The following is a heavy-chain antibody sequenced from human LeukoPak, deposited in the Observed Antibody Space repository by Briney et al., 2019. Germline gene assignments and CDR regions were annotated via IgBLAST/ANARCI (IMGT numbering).Heavy chain of an antibody. CDR3: AKIVVIPGSDYFDS. J-gene: IGHJ4*02. CDR2: IYTDDSA. Sequence: PGGSLRLSCAASGFAVRDTRMTWVRQVPEKGLEGLSIIYTDDSAYYPDSVKGRFTVSRDNSKNTVYLQLNSLRAEDTAVYYCAKIVVIPGSDYFDSWGQGALVTVSS. V-gene: IGHV3-53*01. D-gene: IGHD3-22*01. CDR1: GFAVRDTR.